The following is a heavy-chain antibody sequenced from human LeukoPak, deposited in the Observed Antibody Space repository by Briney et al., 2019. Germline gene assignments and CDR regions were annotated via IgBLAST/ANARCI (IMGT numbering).Heavy chain of an antibody. CDR3: ARNARDSVFDL. V-gene: IGHV3-33*01. Sequence: PGGSLRLSCAASGFTFSRNGMHWVRQAPGKGLGWVAVILPDGSDKYHADSVTGRFTISRDNSKNTLYLQMNSLRADDTAVYYCARNARDSVFDLWGQGTMVTVSS. CDR2: ILPDGSDK. J-gene: IGHJ3*01. CDR1: GFTFSRNG.